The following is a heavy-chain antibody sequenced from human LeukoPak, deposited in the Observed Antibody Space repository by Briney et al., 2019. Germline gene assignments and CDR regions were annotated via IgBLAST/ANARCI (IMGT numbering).Heavy chain of an antibody. CDR2: IKQDGSEK. J-gene: IGHJ4*02. Sequence: GGSLRLSCAASGFTFSSYWMSWVRQAPWKGLEWVANIKQDGSEKYYVDSVKGRFTISRDNAKNSLYLQMNSLRAEDTAVYYCARESQMAAAGPFDYWGQGTLVTVSS. V-gene: IGHV3-7*01. D-gene: IGHD6-13*01. CDR3: ARESQMAAAGPFDY. CDR1: GFTFSSYW.